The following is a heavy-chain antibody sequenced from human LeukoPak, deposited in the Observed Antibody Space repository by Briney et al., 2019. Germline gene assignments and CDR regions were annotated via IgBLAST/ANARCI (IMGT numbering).Heavy chain of an antibody. CDR2: MYYSGNT. CDR3: ARASIVGATYFDY. CDR1: GGSISSYY. Sequence: SETLSLTCTVSGGSISSYYWSWIRQPPGKGLEWIGYMYYSGNTNYNPSLKSRLTISVDTSKNQFSLKLNSVTAADTAVYHCARASIVGATYFDYWGQGTLVTVSS. D-gene: IGHD1-26*01. J-gene: IGHJ4*02. V-gene: IGHV4-59*08.